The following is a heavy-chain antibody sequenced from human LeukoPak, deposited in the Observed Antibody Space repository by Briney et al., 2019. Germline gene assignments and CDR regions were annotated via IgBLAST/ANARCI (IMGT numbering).Heavy chain of an antibody. J-gene: IGHJ4*02. D-gene: IGHD3-22*01. CDR3: AKTPIDYYDSSGYYSGGY. CDR1: GFTFSSYA. Sequence: GGSLRLSCAASGFTFSSYAMSWVRQAPGKGLEWVSAISGSGGSTYYADSVKGRFTISRDNSKNTLYLRMNSLRAEDTAVYYCAKTPIDYYDSSGYYSGGYWGQGTLVTVSS. CDR2: ISGSGGST. V-gene: IGHV3-23*01.